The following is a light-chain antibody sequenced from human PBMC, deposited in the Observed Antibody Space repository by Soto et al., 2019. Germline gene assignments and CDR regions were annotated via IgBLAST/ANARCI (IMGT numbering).Light chain of an antibody. CDR3: SSYAGSSNV. J-gene: IGLJ1*01. V-gene: IGLV2-8*01. CDR2: EVN. Sequence: QSVLTQPPSASGSPGQSVAISCTGTSSDVGGYNYVSWYQQHPGKAPKLMIYEVNKRPSGVPDRFSASKSVNTASLTVSGLQAEDEADYYCSSYAGSSNVFGTGTKVTVL. CDR1: SSDVGGYNY.